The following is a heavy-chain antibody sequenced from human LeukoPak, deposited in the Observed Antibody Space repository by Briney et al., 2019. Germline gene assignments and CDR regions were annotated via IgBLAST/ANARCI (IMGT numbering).Heavy chain of an antibody. V-gene: IGHV3-23*01. Sequence: GGSLRLSCAASGFTFSSYAMSWVRQAPGKGLEWDSAISGSGGSTYYADSVKGRFTISRDNSKNTLYLQMNSLRAEDTAVYHCAKDGYYYDSSGYEYYFDYWGQGALVTVSS. CDR1: GFTFSSYA. CDR2: ISGSGGST. D-gene: IGHD3-22*01. J-gene: IGHJ4*02. CDR3: AKDGYYYDSSGYEYYFDY.